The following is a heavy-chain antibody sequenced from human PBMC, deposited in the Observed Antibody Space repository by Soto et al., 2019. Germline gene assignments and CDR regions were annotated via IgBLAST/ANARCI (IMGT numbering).Heavy chain of an antibody. Sequence: QVQLVESGGGVVQPGRSLRLSCAASGFTFSSYGMHWVRQAPGKGLEWVAVIWYDGSNKHYADSVKGRFTISRDNSKNTLYLQMNSLRAEDTAVYYCARVEQQLVPFRGSGGRFYYYYMDVWGKGTTVTVSS. CDR1: GFTFSSYG. CDR2: IWYDGSNK. V-gene: IGHV3-33*01. D-gene: IGHD6-13*01. J-gene: IGHJ6*03. CDR3: ARVEQQLVPFRGSGGRFYYYYMDV.